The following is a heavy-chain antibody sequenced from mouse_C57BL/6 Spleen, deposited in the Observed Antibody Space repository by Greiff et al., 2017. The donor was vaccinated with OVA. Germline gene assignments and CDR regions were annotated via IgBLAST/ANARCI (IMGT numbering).Heavy chain of an antibody. CDR3: TRRVYGSSPHFDY. CDR2: IDPETGGT. Sequence: VQLQQSGAELVRPGASVTLSCKASGYTFTDYEMHWVKQTPVHGLEWIGAIDPETGGTAYNQKFKGKAILTADKSSSTAYMELRSLTSEDSAVYYCTRRVYGSSPHFDYWGQGTTLTVSS. J-gene: IGHJ2*01. D-gene: IGHD1-1*01. V-gene: IGHV1-15*01. CDR1: GYTFTDYE.